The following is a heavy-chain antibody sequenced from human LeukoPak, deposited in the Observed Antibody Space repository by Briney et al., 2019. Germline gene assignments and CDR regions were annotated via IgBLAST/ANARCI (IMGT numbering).Heavy chain of an antibody. CDR2: IIGGAGST. J-gene: IGHJ5*02. D-gene: IGHD2-15*01. Sequence: GGSLRLSCAASGFSFSSHGMSWVRQAPGKGLEWVSGIIGGAGSTYYADSVKGRFTISGDNSKNTLYLQMNSLRAEDTAVYYCARDSAGGFDPWGQGTLVTVSS. CDR3: ARDSAGGFDP. V-gene: IGHV3-23*01. CDR1: GFSFSSHG.